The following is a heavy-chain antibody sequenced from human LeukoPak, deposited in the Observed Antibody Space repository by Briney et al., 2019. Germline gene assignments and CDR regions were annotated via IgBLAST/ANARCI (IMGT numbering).Heavy chain of an antibody. Sequence: ASVTVSCTASGYTFTSYYMHWVRQAPGQGLEWMGIINPSGGSTSYAQKFQGRVTMTRDTSTSTVYMELSSLRSEDTAVYYCARDLGDWWFDPWGQGTLVTVPS. J-gene: IGHJ5*02. D-gene: IGHD2-21*01. V-gene: IGHV1-46*01. CDR1: GYTFTSYY. CDR2: INPSGGST. CDR3: ARDLGDWWFDP.